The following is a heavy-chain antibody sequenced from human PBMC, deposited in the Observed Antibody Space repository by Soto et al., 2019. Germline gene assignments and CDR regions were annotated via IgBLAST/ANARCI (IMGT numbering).Heavy chain of an antibody. Sequence: GGSLRLSYAASGFTFSDYYMSWIRQAPGKGLEWVSYISSSDSIYYADSVKGRFTISRDNAKNSLYLQMNSLRAEDTAVYYCARDLGYYDSSGYFDYWGQGTLVTVSS. CDR2: ISSSDSI. CDR1: GFTFSDYY. V-gene: IGHV3-11*01. J-gene: IGHJ4*02. D-gene: IGHD3-22*01. CDR3: ARDLGYYDSSGYFDY.